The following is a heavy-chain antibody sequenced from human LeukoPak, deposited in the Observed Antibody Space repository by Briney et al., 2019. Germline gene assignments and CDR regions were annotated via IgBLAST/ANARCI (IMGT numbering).Heavy chain of an antibody. V-gene: IGHV3-21*01. D-gene: IGHD2-15*01. CDR2: ISTSGNYI. J-gene: IGHJ4*02. Sequence: PGGSLRLSCAASGFTFRDYSMNWVRQAPGKGLEWVSYISTSGNYIYYADSVKGRFTISRDNAKNSLYLQMNSLRAEDTAVYYCARDRCSGGSCFFDYWGQGTLVTVSS. CDR3: ARDRCSGGSCFFDY. CDR1: GFTFRDYS.